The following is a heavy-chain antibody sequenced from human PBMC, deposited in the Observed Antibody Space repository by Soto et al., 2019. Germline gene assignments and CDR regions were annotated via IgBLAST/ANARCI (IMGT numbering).Heavy chain of an antibody. Sequence: QVQLVQSGAEVKKPGSSVKVSCKASGGTFSSSAISWVRQAPGQGLEWMGGIIPIFGTAEYAQKFQGRVNITADESTSTDFMEVSSLRSEDTAVYYCASNGESYYYYGMDVWGQGTTVTVSS. D-gene: IGHD2-8*01. CDR3: ASNGESYYYYGMDV. CDR2: IIPIFGTA. CDR1: GGTFSSSA. V-gene: IGHV1-69*12. J-gene: IGHJ6*02.